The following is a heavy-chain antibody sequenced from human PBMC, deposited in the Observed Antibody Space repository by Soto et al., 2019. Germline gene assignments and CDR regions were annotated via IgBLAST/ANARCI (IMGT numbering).Heavy chain of an antibody. J-gene: IGHJ6*02. CDR2: IISIFGTA. CDR3: AGPGDYYYYYGMDV. Sequence: GASVKVSCKASGGTFSSYAIGWVRQAPGQGLEWMGGIISIFGTANYAQKFQGRVTITADESTSTAYMELSSLRSEDTAVYYCAGPGDYYYYYGMDVWGQGTTVTVS. V-gene: IGHV1-69*13. CDR1: GGTFSSYA.